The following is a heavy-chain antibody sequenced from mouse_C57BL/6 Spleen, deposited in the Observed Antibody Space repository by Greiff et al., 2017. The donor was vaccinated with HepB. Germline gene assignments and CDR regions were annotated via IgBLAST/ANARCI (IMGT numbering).Heavy chain of an antibody. J-gene: IGHJ4*01. D-gene: IGHD1-1*01. CDR1: GYTFTSYW. V-gene: IGHV1-7*01. CDR2: INPSSGYT. Sequence: QVQLQQSGADLAKPGASVKLSCKASGYTFTSYWMHWVKQRPGQGLEWIGYINPSSGYTKYNQKFKDKATLTADKSSSTAYMQLSSLTYEDSAVFYGARRRFTTVVATEAMDYWGQGTSVTVSS. CDR3: ARRRFTTVVATEAMDY.